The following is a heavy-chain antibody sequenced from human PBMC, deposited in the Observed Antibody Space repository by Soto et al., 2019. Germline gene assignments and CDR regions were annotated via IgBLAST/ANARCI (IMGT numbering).Heavy chain of an antibody. Sequence: GGSLRLSCAASGFTFSNFWMSWARQAPGKGLEWVANIKGDGSVTQYVASVEGRFTISRDNAKYSLYLQMNSLRAEDTAVYYCALGVYYYYYGMDVWGQGTTVTVSS. J-gene: IGHJ6*02. CDR2: IKGDGSVT. V-gene: IGHV3-7*01. CDR1: GFTFSNFW. CDR3: ALGVYYYYYGMDV.